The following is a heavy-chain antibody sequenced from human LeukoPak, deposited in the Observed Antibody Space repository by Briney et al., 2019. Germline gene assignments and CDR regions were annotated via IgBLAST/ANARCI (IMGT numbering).Heavy chain of an antibody. D-gene: IGHD3-10*01. J-gene: IGHJ5*02. Sequence: SSETLSLTCTVSGGSISITRYYWGWIRQPPGKGLEWIASMYSSGTTYYNPSLKSRVTISVDTSKNQFSLKLSSVTAADTAVYYCARRTGSHLPNWLDPWGQGTLVTVSP. CDR3: ARRTGSHLPNWLDP. V-gene: IGHV4-39*01. CDR1: GGSISITRYY. CDR2: MYSSGTT.